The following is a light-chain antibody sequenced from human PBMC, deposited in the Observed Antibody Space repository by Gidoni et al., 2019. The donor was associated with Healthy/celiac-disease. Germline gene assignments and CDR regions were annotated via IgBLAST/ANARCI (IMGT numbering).Light chain of an antibody. V-gene: IGKV3-20*01. CDR3: QQYGSSTWT. CDR1: QSVGSSY. Sequence: IVLTQSPATLSLSPGERATLSCRASQSVGSSYLAWYQKKPGQAPRLLIYGASSRATGIPDRFSGSGSGTDFTLTSSRLEHEDFAVYYCQQYGSSTWTFXXXTKVEIK. J-gene: IGKJ1*01. CDR2: GAS.